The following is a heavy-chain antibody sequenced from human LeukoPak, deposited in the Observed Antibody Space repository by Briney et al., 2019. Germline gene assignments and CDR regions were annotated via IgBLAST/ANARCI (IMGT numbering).Heavy chain of an antibody. V-gene: IGHV3-30*02. Sequence: GGSLRLSCAASGFTFSSYGMHWVRQAPGKGLGWVAFIRYDGSNKYYADSVKGRFTISRDNSKNTLYLQMNSLRAEDTAVYYCAKDRIAAAGSLDYWGQGTLVTVSS. J-gene: IGHJ4*02. CDR3: AKDRIAAAGSLDY. D-gene: IGHD6-13*01. CDR2: IRYDGSNK. CDR1: GFTFSSYG.